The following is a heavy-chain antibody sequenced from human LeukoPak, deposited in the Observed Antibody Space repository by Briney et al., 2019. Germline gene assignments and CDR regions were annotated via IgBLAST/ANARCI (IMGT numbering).Heavy chain of an antibody. CDR1: GFTLSSYW. D-gene: IGHD5-18*01. Sequence: GGSLRLSCAASGFTLSSYWMRWVRQAPGKGVEWVANIKQDGSEKYYVDSVKGRFTISRDNAKNSLYLQMNSLRAEDTAVYYCARDRPRGYSYGTVVDYWGQGTLVTVSS. J-gene: IGHJ4*02. V-gene: IGHV3-7*01. CDR2: IKQDGSEK. CDR3: ARDRPRGYSYGTVVDY.